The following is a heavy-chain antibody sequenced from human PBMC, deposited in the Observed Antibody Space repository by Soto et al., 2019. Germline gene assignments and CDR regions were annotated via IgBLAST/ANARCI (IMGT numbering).Heavy chain of an antibody. CDR1: GFTFSSYS. CDR3: ARDATPSGGYYYFDY. V-gene: IGHV3-48*02. Sequence: GGSLRLSCAASGFTFSSYSMNWVRQAPGKGLEWVSYISSSSSTIYYADSVKGRFTISRDNAKNSLYLQMNSLRDEDTAVYYCARDATPSGGYYYFDYWGQGTLVTVSS. D-gene: IGHD1-26*01. J-gene: IGHJ4*02. CDR2: ISSSSSTI.